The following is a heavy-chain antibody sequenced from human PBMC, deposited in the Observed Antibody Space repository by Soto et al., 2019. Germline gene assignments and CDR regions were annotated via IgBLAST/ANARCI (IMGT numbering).Heavy chain of an antibody. J-gene: IGHJ4*02. CDR3: AKDRPKIAAAGILDY. D-gene: IGHD6-13*01. CDR1: GFTFSSYA. CDR2: IGGSGGST. Sequence: GGSLRLSCAASGFTFSSYAMSWVRQAPGKGLEWVSAIGGSGGSTYYADSVKGRFTISRDNSKNTLYLQMNSRRAEDTAVYYCAKDRPKIAAAGILDYWGQGTLVTVSS. V-gene: IGHV3-23*01.